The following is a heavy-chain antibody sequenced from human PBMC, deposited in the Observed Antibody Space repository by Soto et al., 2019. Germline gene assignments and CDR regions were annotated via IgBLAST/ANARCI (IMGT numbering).Heavy chain of an antibody. J-gene: IGHJ4*02. D-gene: IGHD6-19*01. CDR1: GFIFSGYA. CDR2: ISYDGTSK. Sequence: QVQLVESGGGVVQPGRSLRLSCAASGFIFSGYAIHWVRQAPGKGLHWVALISYDGTSKYYADSVKGRFTISRDNSNNTLYLQMNSLRPEDTAVYYCAREEWGQWLPHVDYWGQGTLVTVSS. V-gene: IGHV3-30-3*01. CDR3: AREEWGQWLPHVDY.